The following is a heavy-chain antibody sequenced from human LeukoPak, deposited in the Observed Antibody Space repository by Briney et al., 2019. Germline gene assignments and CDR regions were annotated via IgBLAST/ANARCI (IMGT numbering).Heavy chain of an antibody. D-gene: IGHD1-1*01. CDR3: ARDIVELEYYYYGMDV. Sequence: ASVTVSCKASGYTFTGYYMHWVRQAPGQGLEWMGWINPNSGGTNYAQKFQGRVTMTRDTSISTAYMELSRLRSDDTAVYYCARDIVELEYYYYGMDVWGQGTTVTVSS. CDR2: INPNSGGT. V-gene: IGHV1-2*02. J-gene: IGHJ6*02. CDR1: GYTFTGYY.